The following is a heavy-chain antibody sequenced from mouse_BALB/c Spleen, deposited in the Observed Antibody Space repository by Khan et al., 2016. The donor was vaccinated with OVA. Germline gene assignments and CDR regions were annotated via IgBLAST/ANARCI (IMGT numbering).Heavy chain of an antibody. J-gene: IGHJ4*01. D-gene: IGHD1-1*01. Sequence: QVQLQQSGPELVRPGVSVKISCNVSGYTFTDYAMYWVKQSHAKSLEWIGVISTYSGNTNYNQKFKGKVTMTVDKSSSTAYMALARVTSEDSAIYYTARSYCGRIDTIDYWGQGTSVTVSS. CDR2: ISTYSGNT. CDR1: GYTFTDYA. CDR3: ARSYCGRIDTIDY. V-gene: IGHV1S137*01.